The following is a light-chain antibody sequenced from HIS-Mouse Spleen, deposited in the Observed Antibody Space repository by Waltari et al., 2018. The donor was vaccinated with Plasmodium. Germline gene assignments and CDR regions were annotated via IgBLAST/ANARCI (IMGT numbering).Light chain of an antibody. Sequence: AIRMTPSPSSFSASTGDRVTITCRACQVISSYLAWYQQKPGKAPKLLIYAASTLQSGVPSRFSGSGAGTDFTLTISCLQSEDFATYYCQQYYSYPYTFGQGTKLEIK. V-gene: IGKV1-8*01. CDR3: QQYYSYPYT. CDR1: QVISSY. CDR2: AAS. J-gene: IGKJ2*01.